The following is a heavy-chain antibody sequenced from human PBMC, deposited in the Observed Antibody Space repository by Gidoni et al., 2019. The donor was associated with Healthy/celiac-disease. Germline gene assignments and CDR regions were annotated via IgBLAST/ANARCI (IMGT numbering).Heavy chain of an antibody. CDR3: ARGDYSNRNYGMDV. J-gene: IGHJ6*02. CDR1: GGTFSSYA. CDR2: IIPIVGTA. V-gene: IGHV1-69*01. D-gene: IGHD4-4*01. Sequence: QVQLVQSGAAVKKPGSSVKVSCKASGGTFSSYAISWGRQATGQGLEWRGGIIPIVGTANDAQKFQGRVTITADESTSTAYMELSSLRSEDTAVYYCARGDYSNRNYGMDVWGQGTTVTVSS.